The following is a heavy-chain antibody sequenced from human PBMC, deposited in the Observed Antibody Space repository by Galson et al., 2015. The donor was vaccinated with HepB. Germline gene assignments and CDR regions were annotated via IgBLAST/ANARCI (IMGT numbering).Heavy chain of an antibody. V-gene: IGHV3-33*08. CDR2: IWYDGSNK. D-gene: IGHD3-3*01. J-gene: IGHJ4*02. CDR1: GFTVSSYG. Sequence: SLRLSCAASGFTVSSYGMHWVRQAPGKGLEWVAVIWYDGSNKYYADSVKGRFTISRDNSKNTLYLQMNSLRAEDTAVYYCARDQRAPRYYDFWSGYPDYWGQGTLVTVSS. CDR3: ARDQRAPRYYDFWSGYPDY.